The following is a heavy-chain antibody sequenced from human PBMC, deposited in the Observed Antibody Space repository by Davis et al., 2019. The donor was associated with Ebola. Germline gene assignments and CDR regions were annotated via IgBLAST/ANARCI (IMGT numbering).Heavy chain of an antibody. CDR3: ARERYYYYYYGMDV. CDR1: GIPFSNHW. V-gene: IGHV3-74*01. J-gene: IGHJ6*04. CDR2: INTDGSLI. Sequence: GESLKISCAASGIPFSNHWMHLVRQAPVKGLLWVSLINTDGSLIGYGDSVQGRFTISRDNAKNTLYLQMNSLKAEDTAVYYCARERYYYYYYGMDVWGKGTTVTVSS.